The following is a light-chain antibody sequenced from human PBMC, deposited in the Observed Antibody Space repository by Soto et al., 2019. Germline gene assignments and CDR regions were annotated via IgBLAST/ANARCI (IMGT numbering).Light chain of an antibody. Sequence: QSALTQPASVSGSPGQSITISCTGTSSDVGGYNYVSWYQQHPGKAPKLMIYDVSNRPSGVSYRFSGSKSGNTAYLTISGLQAEDDADYYCSSYTSSGALVFGGGTKLTVL. CDR1: SSDVGGYNY. CDR2: DVS. CDR3: SSYTSSGALV. J-gene: IGLJ2*01. V-gene: IGLV2-14*03.